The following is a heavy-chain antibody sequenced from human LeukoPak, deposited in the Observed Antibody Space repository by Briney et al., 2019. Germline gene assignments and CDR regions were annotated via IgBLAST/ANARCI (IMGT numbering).Heavy chain of an antibody. Sequence: PGWSLRLSCAASGFTVSSNYMSWVRQAPGKGLEWASVNYSGGSTYYADSVKGRFTISGDNSKNTLYLQMNSLRAEDTAVYYCASYDSSGYYVDYWGQGTLVTVSS. CDR3: ASYDSSGYYVDY. CDR2: NYSGGST. D-gene: IGHD3-22*01. V-gene: IGHV3-53*01. J-gene: IGHJ4*02. CDR1: GFTVSSNY.